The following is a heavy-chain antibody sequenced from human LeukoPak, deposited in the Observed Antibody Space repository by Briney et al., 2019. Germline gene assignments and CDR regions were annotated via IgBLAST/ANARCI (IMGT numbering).Heavy chain of an antibody. D-gene: IGHD2-2*01. CDR1: GGSFSGYY. Sequence: SETLSLTCAVYGGSFSGYYWSWIRQPPGKGLEWIGEINHSGSTNYNPSLKSRVTISVDTSKNQFSLKLSSVTAADTAVYYCAREDIVVVPAATENWFDPWGQGTLVTVSS. CDR2: INHSGST. J-gene: IGHJ5*02. V-gene: IGHV4-34*01. CDR3: AREDIVVVPAATENWFDP.